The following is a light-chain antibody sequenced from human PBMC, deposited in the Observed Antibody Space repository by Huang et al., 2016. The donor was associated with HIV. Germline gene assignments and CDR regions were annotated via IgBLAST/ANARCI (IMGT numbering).Light chain of an antibody. J-gene: IGKJ5*01. CDR2: DAF. Sequence: EIVLTQSPATLSLSPGERATLACGASQSVSGRYLAWYQQKPGLAPRLLIYDAFSRATGIPDRFSGSGSGTDFTLTISRLEPEDFAVYYCQQYGTSPITFGQGTRLEIK. CDR1: QSVSGRY. CDR3: QQYGTSPIT. V-gene: IGKV3D-20*01.